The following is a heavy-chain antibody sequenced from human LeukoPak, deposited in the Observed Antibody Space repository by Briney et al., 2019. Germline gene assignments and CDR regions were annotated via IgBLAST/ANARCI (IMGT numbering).Heavy chain of an antibody. CDR2: ISGSGGSP. V-gene: IGHV3-23*01. CDR3: AKDKGWGYSTYDFYGMDV. J-gene: IGHJ6*02. D-gene: IGHD1-26*01. Sequence: GGSLRLSCAASGFTFSTYAMSWVRQAPGKGLEWVSVISGSGGSPYYADSVKGRFTISRDNSKNTLYLQMNSLRAEDTAVYYCAKDKGWGYSTYDFYGMDVWGQGTTVTVSS. CDR1: GFTFSTYA.